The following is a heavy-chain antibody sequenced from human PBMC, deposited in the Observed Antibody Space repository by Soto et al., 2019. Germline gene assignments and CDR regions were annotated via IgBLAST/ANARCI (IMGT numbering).Heavy chain of an antibody. V-gene: IGHV4-34*01. Sequence: SETLSLTCAVYGGSFSGYYWSWIRQPPEKGLEWIGEINHSGSTNYNPSLKSRVTISVDTSKNQFSLKLSSVTAADTAVYYCARGTGSGYDYVWGSYRPYYFDYWGQGTLVTVSS. CDR3: ARGTGSGYDYVWGSYRPYYFDY. D-gene: IGHD3-16*02. J-gene: IGHJ4*02. CDR1: GGSFSGYY. CDR2: INHSGST.